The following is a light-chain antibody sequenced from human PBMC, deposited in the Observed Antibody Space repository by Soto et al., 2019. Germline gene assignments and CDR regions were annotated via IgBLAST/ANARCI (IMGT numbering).Light chain of an antibody. J-gene: IGLJ1*01. CDR2: DNT. Sequence: QSVLTQPPSVSGAPGQRVTISCTGSSSNIGAGYDVHWYQQLPGTAPKVLIYDNTIRPSGVPDRFSGSKSDTSASLAITGLQAEDEADYYCQSYDSSLSGYVFGTGTKVTVL. V-gene: IGLV1-40*01. CDR1: SSNIGAGYD. CDR3: QSYDSSLSGYV.